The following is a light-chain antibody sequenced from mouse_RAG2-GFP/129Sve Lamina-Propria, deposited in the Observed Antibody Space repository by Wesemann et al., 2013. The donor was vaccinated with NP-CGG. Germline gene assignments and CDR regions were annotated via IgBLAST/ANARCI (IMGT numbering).Light chain of an antibody. Sequence: DIVMTQSQKFMSTTVGDRVSITCKASQNVGTAVAWYQQKPGQSPKLLIYSASNRYTGVPDRFTGSGSGTDFTLTISNMQSEDLADYFCQQYSSYPFGSGTKLEIK. J-gene: IGKJ4*01. CDR3: QQYSSYP. V-gene: IGKV6-13*01. CDR1: QNVGTA. CDR2: SAS.